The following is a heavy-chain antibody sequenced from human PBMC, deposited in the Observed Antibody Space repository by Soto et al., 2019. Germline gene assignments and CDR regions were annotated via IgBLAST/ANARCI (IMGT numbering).Heavy chain of an antibody. V-gene: IGHV3-23*01. CDR3: AKVGDGSYDYIWGSYLEGYNWFDP. Sequence: GGSLRLSCAASGFTFSSYAMSWVRQAPGKGLEWVSAISGSGGSTYYADSVKGRFTISRDNSKNTLYLQMNSLRAEDTAVYYCAKVGDGSYDYIWGSYLEGYNWFDPWGQGTLVTVSS. D-gene: IGHD3-16*02. CDR2: ISGSGGST. J-gene: IGHJ5*02. CDR1: GFTFSSYA.